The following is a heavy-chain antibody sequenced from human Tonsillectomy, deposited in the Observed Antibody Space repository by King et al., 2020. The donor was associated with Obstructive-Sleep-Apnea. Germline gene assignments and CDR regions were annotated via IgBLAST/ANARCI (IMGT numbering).Heavy chain of an antibody. CDR2: INAGNGNT. J-gene: IGHJ6*03. D-gene: IGHD1-1*01. V-gene: IGHV1-3*01. CDR1: GYTFTSYV. CDR3: ARESGIGYYYYYMDV. Sequence: QLVQSGAEVKKPGASVKVSCKASGYTFTSYVMHWVRQAPGQRLEWMGWINAGNGNTKYSQKFQARVTITRDTSASTAYMELSSLRSEDTAVYYCARESGIGYYYYYMDVWGKGTTVTVSS.